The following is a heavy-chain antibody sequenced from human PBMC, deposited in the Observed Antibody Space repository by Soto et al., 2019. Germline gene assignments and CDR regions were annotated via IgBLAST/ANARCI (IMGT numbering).Heavy chain of an antibody. CDR3: ARCIAVAGNEKTYYYYGMDV. Sequence: SETLSLTCTVSGGSISSYYWSWIRQPPGKGLEWIGYTYYSGSTNYNPSLKSRVTISVDTSKNQFSLKLSSVTAADTAVYYCARCIAVAGNEKTYYYYGMDVWGQGTTVTVSS. D-gene: IGHD6-19*01. CDR1: GGSISSYY. V-gene: IGHV4-59*01. J-gene: IGHJ6*02. CDR2: TYYSGST.